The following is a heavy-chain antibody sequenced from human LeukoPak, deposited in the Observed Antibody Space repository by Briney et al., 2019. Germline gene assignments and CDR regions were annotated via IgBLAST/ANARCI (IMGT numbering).Heavy chain of an antibody. J-gene: IGHJ4*02. Sequence: SSETLSLTCAVYGGSFSGCYWSWIRQPPGKGLEWIGEINHSGSTNYNPSLKSRVTISVDTSKNQFSLKLSSVTAADTAVYYCARWAGDYGDYEVDYWGQGTLVTVSS. CDR1: GGSFSGCY. D-gene: IGHD4-17*01. CDR2: INHSGST. V-gene: IGHV4-34*01. CDR3: ARWAGDYGDYEVDY.